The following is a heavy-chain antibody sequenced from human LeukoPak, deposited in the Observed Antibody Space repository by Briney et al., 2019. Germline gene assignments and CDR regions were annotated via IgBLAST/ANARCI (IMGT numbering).Heavy chain of an antibody. D-gene: IGHD3-9*01. CDR3: AKDRYDILGLLRY. Sequence: PGGSLRLSCAASGSTFSSYAMSWVRQAPGKGLEWVSAISGSGGSTYYADSVKGRFTISRDNSKNTLYLQMNSLRAEDTAVYYCAKDRYDILGLLRYWGQGTLVTVSS. V-gene: IGHV3-23*01. J-gene: IGHJ4*02. CDR1: GSTFSSYA. CDR2: ISGSGGST.